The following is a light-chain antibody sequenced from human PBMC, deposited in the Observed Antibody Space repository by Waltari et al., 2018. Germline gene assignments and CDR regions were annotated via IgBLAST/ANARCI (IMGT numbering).Light chain of an antibody. CDR3: QAWDGDTGYV. CDR1: NCEDRY. J-gene: IGLJ1*01. CDR2: QDS. V-gene: IGLV3-1*01. Sequence: SYELTQPPSVSVSPGQTASLTCSGENCEDRYDFWYQHRPGQSPVLVIFQDSKRTSGIPERFSGSSSGNTATLTISGSQPMDEADYYCQAWDGDTGYVFGAGTRVTVL.